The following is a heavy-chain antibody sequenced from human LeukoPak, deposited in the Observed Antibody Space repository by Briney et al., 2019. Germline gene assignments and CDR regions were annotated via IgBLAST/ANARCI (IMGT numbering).Heavy chain of an antibody. J-gene: IGHJ4*02. V-gene: IGHV1-18*01. D-gene: IGHD1-26*01. Sequence: GASVKVSCKASGYTFTNYGITWVRQAPGQGLEWRGWISAHNGNTNYAQNLQDRVTMAIDTSTTTAYVELRNLRSDDTAVYYCARGRGTYYYFDSWGQGALVTVSS. CDR3: ARGRGTYYYFDS. CDR2: ISAHNGNT. CDR1: GYTFTNYG.